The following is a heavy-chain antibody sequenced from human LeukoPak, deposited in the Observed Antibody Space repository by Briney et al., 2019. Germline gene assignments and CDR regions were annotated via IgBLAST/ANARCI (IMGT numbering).Heavy chain of an antibody. D-gene: IGHD4-17*01. J-gene: IGHJ4*02. CDR1: GFTFSSYA. CDR3: ARPYGRDY. CDR2: ISYDGSNK. V-gene: IGHV3-30-3*01. Sequence: GGSLRLSCAASGFTFSSYAMHWVRQAPGKGLEWVAVISYDGSNKYYADSVKGRFTISRDNSKNTLYPQMNSLRAEDTAVYYCARPYGRDYWGQGTLVTVSS.